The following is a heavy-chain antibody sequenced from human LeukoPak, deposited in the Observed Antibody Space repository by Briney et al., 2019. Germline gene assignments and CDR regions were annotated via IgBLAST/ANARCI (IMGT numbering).Heavy chain of an antibody. CDR1: GVSFSGYY. CDR2: IYYSGST. D-gene: IGHD6-13*01. CDR3: ARTTEAHSWRTRYYDYYMDV. Sequence: SETLSLTCAVYGVSFSGYYWSWIRQPPGKGLEWIGYIYYSGSTNYNPSLKSRVTISVDTSKNLFSLKLRSVTAADTAVYYCARTTEAHSWRTRYYDYYMDVWGKGTTVTVSS. J-gene: IGHJ6*03. V-gene: IGHV4-59*01.